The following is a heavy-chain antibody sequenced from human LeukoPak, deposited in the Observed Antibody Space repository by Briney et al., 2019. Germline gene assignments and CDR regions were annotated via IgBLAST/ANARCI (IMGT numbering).Heavy chain of an antibody. CDR1: GYTFTSYA. J-gene: IGHJ6*03. D-gene: IGHD5-24*01. CDR2: TNTNTGNP. Sequence: ASVKVSCKASGYTFTSYAMDWVRQAPGQGLEWMGWTNTNTGNPTYAQGFTGRFVFSLDTSVSTAYLQISSLKAEDTAVYYCARGRRDGYNFYYYYYYMDVWGKGTTVTVSS. CDR3: ARGRRDGYNFYYYYYYMDV. V-gene: IGHV7-4-1*02.